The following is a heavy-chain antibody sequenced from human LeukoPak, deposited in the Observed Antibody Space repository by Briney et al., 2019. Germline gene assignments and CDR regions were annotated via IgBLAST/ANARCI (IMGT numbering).Heavy chain of an antibody. V-gene: IGHV4-61*02. J-gene: IGHJ4*02. CDR1: GGSISSGNYY. Sequence: SETLSLTCTISGGSISSGNYYWSWIRQPAGKGLEWIGRIYTSGSTNYNPSLKSRVTISVDTSKNQFSLKLSSVTAADTAVYYCARLLRGYEYFDYWGQGTLVTVSS. CDR2: IYTSGST. D-gene: IGHD5-12*01. CDR3: ARLLRGYEYFDY.